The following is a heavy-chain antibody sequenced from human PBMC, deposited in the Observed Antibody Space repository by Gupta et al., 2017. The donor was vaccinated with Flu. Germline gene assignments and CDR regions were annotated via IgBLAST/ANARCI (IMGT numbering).Heavy chain of an antibody. V-gene: IGHV3-64*01. J-gene: IGHJ4*02. Sequence: FKYGTYAMHWVRQAPGKGLEYVSGISSNGGSTYYANSVKGRFTISRDNSKNTLYLQMGSLRAEDMAVYYWARRVSYGYLDYWGQGTLVTVSS. CDR3: ARRVSYGYLDY. CDR1: FKYGTYA. CDR2: ISSNGGST. D-gene: IGHD5-18*01.